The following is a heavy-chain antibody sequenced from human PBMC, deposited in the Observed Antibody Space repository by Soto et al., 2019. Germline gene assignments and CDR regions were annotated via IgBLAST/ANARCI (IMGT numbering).Heavy chain of an antibody. CDR3: AREGSFISSGYPDGY. CDR2: ISYDGSNK. CDR1: GFTFSSYA. J-gene: IGHJ4*02. V-gene: IGHV3-30-3*01. D-gene: IGHD3-22*01. Sequence: QVQLVESGGGVVQPGRSLRLSCAASGFTFSSYAMHWVRQAPGKGLEWVAVISYDGSNKYYADSVKGRFTISRDNSKNARYLQMNSLRAEDTAVYYCAREGSFISSGYPDGYWGQGTLVTVSS.